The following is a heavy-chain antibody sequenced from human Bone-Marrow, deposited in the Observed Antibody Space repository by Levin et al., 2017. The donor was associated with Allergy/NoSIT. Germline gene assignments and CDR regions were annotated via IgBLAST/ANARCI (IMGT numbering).Heavy chain of an antibody. CDR1: GFSLTTSGMC. CDR3: ARLQVVRGPSGYYYAMDV. J-gene: IGHJ6*02. V-gene: IGHV2-70*01. D-gene: IGHD3-10*01. Sequence: SGPTLVKPTQTLTLTCAFSGFSLTTSGMCVSWIRQPPGKALEWLVFIDWDDDKYYSTSLKPRLSISKDTSKNQVILTMINVDPVDTATYYCARLQVVRGPSGYYYAMDVWGQGTTVTVSS. CDR2: IDWDDDK.